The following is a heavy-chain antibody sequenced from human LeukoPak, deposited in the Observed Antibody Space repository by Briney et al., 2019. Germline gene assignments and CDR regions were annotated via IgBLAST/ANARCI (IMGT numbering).Heavy chain of an antibody. CDR1: GFTFSDYT. CDR2: MSEDGSQK. J-gene: IGHJ4*02. Sequence: PGGSLRLSCRISGFTFSDYTVHRVRQAPGKGLEWVAVMSEDGSQKYYADSMKGRFTISRDNSKNTLYLQIDSLRTEDTAVYYCARAPGLCTGYNCYSKWRTLNYWGQGTLVTVSS. D-gene: IGHD2-8*02. CDR3: ARAPGLCTGYNCYSKWRTLNY. V-gene: IGHV3-30*04.